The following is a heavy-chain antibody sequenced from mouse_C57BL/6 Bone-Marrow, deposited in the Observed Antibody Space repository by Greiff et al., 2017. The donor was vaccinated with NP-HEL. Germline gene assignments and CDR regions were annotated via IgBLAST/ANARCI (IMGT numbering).Heavy chain of an antibody. CDR1: GYTFTSYT. D-gene: IGHD2-4*01. CDR2: INPSSGYT. V-gene: IGHV1-4*01. J-gene: IGHJ4*01. Sequence: VQLQQSGAELARPGASVKMSCKASGYTFTSYTMHWVKQRPGQGLEWIGYINPSSGYTKYNQKFKGKATLTADKSSSTAYMQLSSLTSEDSAVYYCAREGGLRRKYYAMDYWGQGTSVTVSS. CDR3: AREGGLRRKYYAMDY.